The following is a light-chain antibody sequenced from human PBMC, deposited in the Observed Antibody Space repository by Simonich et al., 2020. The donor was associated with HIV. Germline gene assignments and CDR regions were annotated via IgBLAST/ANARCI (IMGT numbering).Light chain of an antibody. J-gene: IGLJ3*02. Sequence: QSALTQPASVSGSPGQSITISCPGTSSDVGSFNFVSWYQQHPGKAPKLMIYEGSKRPLGVSNRFSGSKSGNTASLTISGLQAEDEADYYCCSYALSRTYWVFGGGTKLTVL. CDR2: EGS. CDR1: SSDVGSFNF. CDR3: CSYALSRTYWV. V-gene: IGLV2-23*01.